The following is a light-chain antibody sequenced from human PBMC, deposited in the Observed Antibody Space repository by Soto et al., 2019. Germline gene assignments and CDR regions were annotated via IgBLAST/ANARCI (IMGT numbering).Light chain of an antibody. CDR3: SSYTSSSTEV. CDR1: SSNIGGYNY. Sequence: QCVRTQPASVSGAPGQASSISCAGTSSNIGGYNYVSWYQQHPGKAPKLMIYDVGSRPSGVSNRFSGSKSANTASLTISGLQAEDEADYYCSSYTSSSTEVFGTGTKVTVL. J-gene: IGLJ1*01. V-gene: IGLV2-14*03. CDR2: DVG.